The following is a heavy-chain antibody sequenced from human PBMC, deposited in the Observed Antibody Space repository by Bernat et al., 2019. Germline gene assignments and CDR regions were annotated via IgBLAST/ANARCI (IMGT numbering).Heavy chain of an antibody. CDR2: ISGSGGST. D-gene: IGHD2-8*02. J-gene: IGHJ4*02. CDR1: GFTFSSYA. V-gene: IGHV3-23*04. CDR3: AKQECGVRDPFDN. Sequence: EVQLVESGGGLVQPGGSLRLSCAASGFTFSSYAMSWVRQAPGKGLEWVSAISGSGGSTYNADSVKGRCTISRDKSKNTLYLQMNSLRAEDTAVYYCAKQECGVRDPFDNWGQGPLVTLSP.